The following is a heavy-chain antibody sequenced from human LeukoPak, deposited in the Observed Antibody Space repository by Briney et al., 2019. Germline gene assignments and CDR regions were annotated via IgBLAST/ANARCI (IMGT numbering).Heavy chain of an antibody. V-gene: IGHV4-34*01. CDR2: INHSGST. CDR3: ARGRGPTIFGVVMTHDY. CDR1: GGSFSGYY. D-gene: IGHD3-3*01. Sequence: PSETLSLTCAVYGGSFSGYYWSWIRQPPGKGLEWIGEINHSGSTNYNPSLKSRVTISVDTSKNQFSLKLSSVTAADTAVYYCARGRGPTIFGVVMTHDYWGQGTLVTVSS. J-gene: IGHJ4*02.